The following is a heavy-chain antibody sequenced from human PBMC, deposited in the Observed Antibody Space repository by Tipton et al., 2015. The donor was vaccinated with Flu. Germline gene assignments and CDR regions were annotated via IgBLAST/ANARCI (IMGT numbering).Heavy chain of an antibody. D-gene: IGHD1-1*01. CDR2: INHSGTT. J-gene: IGHJ4*02. Sequence: TLSLTCAVYGGSFSGYYWTWIRQPPGKGLEWIGEINHSGTTNYNPSLKSRVTVSADTSKNQFSLKLRSVTAADTAVYYCARGTGDADTYFDSWGQGTLVTVSS. CDR3: ARGTGDADTYFDS. V-gene: IGHV4-34*01. CDR1: GGSFSGYY.